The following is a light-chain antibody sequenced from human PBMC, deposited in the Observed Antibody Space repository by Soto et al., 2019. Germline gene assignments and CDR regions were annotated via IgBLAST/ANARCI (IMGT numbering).Light chain of an antibody. CDR3: KQYGGSPRT. V-gene: IGKV3-20*01. CDR1: RSLSSTS. J-gene: IGKJ1*01. Sequence: EIVLTQSPGTLSLSPGERAALSCRASRSLSSTSLAWYQQRPGQAPRLLIYDVSSRATGIPDRFSGSGSGTDFTLTINRLEPDDFAVYYCKQYGGSPRTFGQGPKVEIK. CDR2: DVS.